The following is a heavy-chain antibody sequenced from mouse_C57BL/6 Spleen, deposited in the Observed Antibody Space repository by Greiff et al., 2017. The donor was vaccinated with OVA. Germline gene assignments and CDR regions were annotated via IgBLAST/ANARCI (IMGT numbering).Heavy chain of an antibody. Sequence: VKLVESGPGLVQPSQSLSITCTVSGFSLTSYGVHWVRQPPGKGLEWLGVIWSGGSTDYNAAFISRLSISKDNSKSQVFFKMNSLQADDTAIYYCAKMTVVEDYYAMDYWGQGTSVTVSS. CDR3: AKMTVVEDYYAMDY. CDR1: GFSLTSYG. CDR2: IWSGGST. V-gene: IGHV2-4*01. D-gene: IGHD1-1*01. J-gene: IGHJ4*01.